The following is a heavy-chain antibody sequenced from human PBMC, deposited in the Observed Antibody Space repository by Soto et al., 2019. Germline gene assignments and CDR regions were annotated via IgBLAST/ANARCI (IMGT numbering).Heavy chain of an antibody. CDR1: GYTFTGYY. CDR2: INPNSGGT. Sequence: QVQLVQSGAEVKKPGASVKVSCKASGYTFTGYYMHWVRQAPGQGLEWMGWINPNSGGTNYAQKFQGRVTMTMDTSISTAYMELSRLRSDDTAVYYCGSAFREVGASAKDYYGMDVWGQGTTVTVSS. D-gene: IGHD1-26*01. CDR3: GSAFREVGASAKDYYGMDV. V-gene: IGHV1-2*02. J-gene: IGHJ6*02.